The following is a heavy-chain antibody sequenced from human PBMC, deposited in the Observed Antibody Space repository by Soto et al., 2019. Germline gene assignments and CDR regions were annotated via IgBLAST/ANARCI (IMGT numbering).Heavy chain of an antibody. V-gene: IGHV3-30*03. CDR1: GFSFSNNG. D-gene: IGHD2-8*02. CDR2: MSYDGSDT. CDR3: TIVRVADSALDH. J-gene: IGHJ4*02. Sequence: GRSLRLSCVGSGFSFSNNGMHWVRQTPGKGLEWVAFMSYDGSDTFYADSVKGRFTISRDNSKNTLFLHMSNLRAEDTAMYYCTIVRVADSALDHWGQGTLVTVSS.